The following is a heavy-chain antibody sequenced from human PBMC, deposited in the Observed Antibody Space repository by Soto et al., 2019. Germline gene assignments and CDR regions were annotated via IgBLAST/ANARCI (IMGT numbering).Heavy chain of an antibody. D-gene: IGHD3-9*01. CDR1: GFTFSSYA. V-gene: IGHV3-23*01. J-gene: IGHJ4*02. CDR2: ISGSGGST. Sequence: GGSLRLSCAASGFTFSSYAMGWVRQAPGKGLEWVSAISGSGGSTYYADSVKGRFTISRDNSKNTLYLQMNSLRAEDTAVYYCAKDRGVYYDILTGYYTLYYFDYWGQGTLVTVSS. CDR3: AKDRGVYYDILTGYYTLYYFDY.